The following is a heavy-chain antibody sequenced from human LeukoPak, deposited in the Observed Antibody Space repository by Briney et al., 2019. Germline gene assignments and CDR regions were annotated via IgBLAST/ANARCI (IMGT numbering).Heavy chain of an antibody. Sequence: SETLSLTCAVSGGSISSGGYSWSWIRQPPGKGLEWIGYIYHSGSTYYNPSLKSRVTISVDTSKNQFSLKLSSVTAADTAVYYCARVNGDYAFDYWGQGTLVTVSS. CDR2: IYHSGST. D-gene: IGHD4-17*01. CDR1: GGSISSGGYS. V-gene: IGHV4-30-2*01. CDR3: ARVNGDYAFDY. J-gene: IGHJ4*02.